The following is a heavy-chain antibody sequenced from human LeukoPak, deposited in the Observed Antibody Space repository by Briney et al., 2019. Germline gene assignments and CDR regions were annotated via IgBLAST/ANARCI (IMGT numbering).Heavy chain of an antibody. J-gene: IGHJ4*02. CDR1: GYSISSGYY. CDR3: ARDKDDYVWGTYRW. Sequence: NPSETLSLTCAVSGYSISSGYYWGWVRQAPGKGLEWIGSIYHTGSTDYNPSLKSRLTISVDMSKNQFSLNLRSVTAADTAVYYCARDKDDYVWGTYRWWGQGMLVTVSS. D-gene: IGHD3-16*02. CDR2: IYHTGST. V-gene: IGHV4-38-2*01.